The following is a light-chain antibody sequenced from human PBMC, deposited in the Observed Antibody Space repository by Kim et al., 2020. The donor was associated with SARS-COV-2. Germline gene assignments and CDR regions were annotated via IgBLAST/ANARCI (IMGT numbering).Light chain of an antibody. CDR1: SSKIGSNT. J-gene: IGLJ2*01. Sequence: GQRVNIPWSGSSSKIGSNTGNWYQQLPGTAPKLLIYTNNQGPSGVPDRFSGYRSGTSASLAISGLQSEDEADYYCAAWDDSLNAVVFGGGTQLTVL. V-gene: IGLV1-44*01. CDR3: AAWDDSLNAVV. CDR2: TNN.